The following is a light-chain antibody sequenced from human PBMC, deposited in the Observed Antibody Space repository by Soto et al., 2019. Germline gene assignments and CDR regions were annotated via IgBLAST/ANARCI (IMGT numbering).Light chain of an antibody. CDR2: DVS. V-gene: IGLV2-14*03. Sequence: QSVLTQPASVSGSPGQSITISCTGTSSDVGTYNYVSWYQQHPGKAPTVMIYDVSNRPSGVSNRFSGSKSGNTASLTISGLQAEHEADYYCSSYTGSSTSVIFGGGTKLTVL. CDR3: SSYTGSSTSVI. CDR1: SSDVGTYNY. J-gene: IGLJ2*01.